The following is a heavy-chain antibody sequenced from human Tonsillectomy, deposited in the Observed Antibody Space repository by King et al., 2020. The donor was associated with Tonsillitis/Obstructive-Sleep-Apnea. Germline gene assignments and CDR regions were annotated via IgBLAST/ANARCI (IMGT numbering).Heavy chain of an antibody. CDR3: ARDPGVGTKYYMDV. Sequence: QLVQSGAEVKKPGASVKVSCKASGYTFTGYYMHWVRQAPGQGLEWMGRINPNSGGTNYAQKFQGRVTMTRDTSISTAYMELSRLRSDDTAVYYCARDPGVGTKYYMDVWGKGTTVTVSS. CDR2: INPNSGGT. J-gene: IGHJ6*03. CDR1: GYTFTGYY. D-gene: IGHD1-7*01. V-gene: IGHV1-2*06.